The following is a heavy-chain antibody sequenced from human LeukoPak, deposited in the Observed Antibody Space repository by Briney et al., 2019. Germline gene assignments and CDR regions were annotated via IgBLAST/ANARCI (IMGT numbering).Heavy chain of an antibody. CDR3: ARVGEAAAGPYFDY. J-gene: IGHJ4*02. D-gene: IGHD6-13*01. V-gene: IGHV4-59*01. CDR1: GGSISSYY. Sequence: SETLSLTCTVSGGSISSYYWSWIRQPPGKGLEWIGYIYHSGSTNYNPSLKSRVTISVDTSKNQFSLKLSSVTAADTAVYYCARVGEAAAGPYFDYWGQGTLVTVSS. CDR2: IYHSGST.